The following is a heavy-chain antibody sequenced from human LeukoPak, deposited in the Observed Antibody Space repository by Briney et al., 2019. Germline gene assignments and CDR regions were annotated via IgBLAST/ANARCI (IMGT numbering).Heavy chain of an antibody. V-gene: IGHV1-2*02. CDR3: ARAPRDRGYCGATSCFEYMDV. Sequence: ASVKVSCKASGYTFTGYYIHWVRQAPGQGLEWMGWINPNINGTNYAQKFQGRVTMTGDRSISTAYMELSRLRSDDTAVYYCARAPRDRGYCGATSCFEYMDVWGRGTTVTISS. J-gene: IGHJ6*03. D-gene: IGHD2-2*01. CDR1: GYTFTGYY. CDR2: INPNINGT.